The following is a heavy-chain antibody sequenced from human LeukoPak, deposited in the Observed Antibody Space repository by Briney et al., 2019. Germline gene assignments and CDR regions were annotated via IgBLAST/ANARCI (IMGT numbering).Heavy chain of an antibody. CDR3: AKDPSLTYCSSTSCFEDFDY. CDR1: GFTFSSYA. V-gene: IGHV3-23*01. D-gene: IGHD2-2*01. J-gene: IGHJ4*02. CDR2: ISGSGGST. Sequence: GGSLRLSCAASGFTFSSYAMSWVRQAPGKGLEWVSAISGSGGSTYYADSVKGRFTISRDNSKNTLYLQMNILRAEDTAVYYCAKDPSLTYCSSTSCFEDFDYWGQGTLVTVSS.